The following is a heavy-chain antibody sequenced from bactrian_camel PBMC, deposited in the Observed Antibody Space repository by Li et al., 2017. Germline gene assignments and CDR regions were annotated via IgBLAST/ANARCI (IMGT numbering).Heavy chain of an antibody. Sequence: VQLVESGGGLVQPGGSLRLSCAASGFAFSNHAITWVRQAPGKGLEWVSITNSGGTMTYYADSVKGRFAASRDNAKNTLYLQLNSLKTEDTAAYYCTKRRGTWYSDGMDIWGKGTQVTVS. CDR1: GFAFSNHA. J-gene: IGHJ7*01. V-gene: IGHV3S31*01. D-gene: IGHD6*01. CDR2: TNSGGTMT.